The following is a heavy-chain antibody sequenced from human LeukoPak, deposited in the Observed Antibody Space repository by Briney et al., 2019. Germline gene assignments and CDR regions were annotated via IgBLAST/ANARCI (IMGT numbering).Heavy chain of an antibody. V-gene: IGHV3-74*01. J-gene: IGHJ6*02. D-gene: IGHD3-10*01. CDR3: ARYYYGSGSSLYYYYYGMDV. CDR2: INSDGSST. CDR1: GFTFSSYW. Sequence: GGSLRLSCAASGFTFSSYWMHWVRQAPGKGLVWVSRINSDGSSTSYADSVKGRFTISRDNAKNSLYLQMNSLRAEDTAVYYCARYYYGSGSSLYYYYYGMDVWGQGTTVTVSS.